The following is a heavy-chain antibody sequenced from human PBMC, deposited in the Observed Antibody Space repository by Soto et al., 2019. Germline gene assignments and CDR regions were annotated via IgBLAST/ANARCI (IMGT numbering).Heavy chain of an antibody. V-gene: IGHV1-8*01. Sequence: ASVKVSCKASGYTFTSYDINWVRQATGQGLEWMGWMNPNSGNTGYAQKFQGRVTTTRNTSISTAYMELSSLRSEDTAVYYCARLPDITMVRVAKRTHNSDYYGMDVSRQGTTVTVSS. J-gene: IGHJ6*02. CDR1: GYTFTSYD. CDR2: MNPNSGNT. CDR3: ARLPDITMVRVAKRTHNSDYYGMDV. D-gene: IGHD3-10*01.